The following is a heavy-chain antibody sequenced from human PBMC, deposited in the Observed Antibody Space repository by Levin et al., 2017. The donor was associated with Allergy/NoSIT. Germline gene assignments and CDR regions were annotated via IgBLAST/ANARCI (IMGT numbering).Heavy chain of an antibody. J-gene: IGHJ4*02. CDR2: INPSGGST. CDR1: GYTFTNHY. D-gene: IGHD3-22*01. CDR3: ARPRFWDTSGYTLPDH. Sequence: GASVKVSCKASGYTFTNHYLQWVRQAPGQGLEWMGIINPSGGSTNYAQKFQGRVTMTTDTSTNTVHMELSSLRSEDTAVYYCARPRFWDTSGYTLPDHWGQGTLVTVSS. V-gene: IGHV1-46*01.